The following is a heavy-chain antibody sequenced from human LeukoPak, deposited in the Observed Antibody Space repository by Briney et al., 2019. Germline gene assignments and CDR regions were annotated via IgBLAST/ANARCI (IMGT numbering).Heavy chain of an antibody. Sequence: PGGSLRLSCAASGFTFSSYSMNWVRPAPGRGLEWVSYISSSSSTIYYADSVKGRFTISRDNAKNSLYLQMNSLRAEDTAVYYCAREDTAMVMGYWGQGTLVTVSS. CDR2: ISSSSSTI. V-gene: IGHV3-48*01. CDR3: AREDTAMVMGY. CDR1: GFTFSSYS. J-gene: IGHJ4*02. D-gene: IGHD5-18*01.